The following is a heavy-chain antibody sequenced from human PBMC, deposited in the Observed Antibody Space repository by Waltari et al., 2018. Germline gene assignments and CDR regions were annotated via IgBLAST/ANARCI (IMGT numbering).Heavy chain of an antibody. CDR1: GYSFTSYW. V-gene: IGHV5-51*01. CDR2: IYPGDSDT. Sequence: EVQLVQSGAEVKKPGESLKISCKGSGYSFTSYWIGWVRPMPGKGLEWMGIIYPGDSDTRYSPSFQGQVTISADKSISTAYLQWSSLKASDTAMYYCARERDSSGYYYGVGLFDYWGQGTLVTVSS. CDR3: ARERDSSGYYYGVGLFDY. D-gene: IGHD3-22*01. J-gene: IGHJ4*02.